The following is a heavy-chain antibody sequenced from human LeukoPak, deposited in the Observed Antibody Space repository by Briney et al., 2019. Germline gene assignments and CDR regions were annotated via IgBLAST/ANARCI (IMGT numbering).Heavy chain of an antibody. Sequence: GGSLRLSCAASGFTFSSYAMSWVRQAPGKGLEWVSGISWNSGSIGYADSVKGRFTISRDNAKNSLYLQMNSLRAEDTALYYCAKDSYGGSLDYWGQGTLVTVSS. D-gene: IGHD3-16*01. J-gene: IGHJ4*02. CDR2: ISWNSGSI. V-gene: IGHV3-9*01. CDR3: AKDSYGGSLDY. CDR1: GFTFSSYA.